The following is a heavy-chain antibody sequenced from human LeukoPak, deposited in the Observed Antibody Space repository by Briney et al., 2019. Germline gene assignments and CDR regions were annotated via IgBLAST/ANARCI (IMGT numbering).Heavy chain of an antibody. D-gene: IGHD6-13*01. CDR1: GFTFISYG. Sequence: GGSLRLSCAASGFTFISYGMHWVRQAPGRGLGWVAVISYDGSNKYYADSVKGRFTISRDNSKNTLYLQMNSLRAEDTAVYYCAKDRGIAAAALDYWGQGTLVTVSS. J-gene: IGHJ4*02. CDR3: AKDRGIAAAALDY. CDR2: ISYDGSNK. V-gene: IGHV3-30*18.